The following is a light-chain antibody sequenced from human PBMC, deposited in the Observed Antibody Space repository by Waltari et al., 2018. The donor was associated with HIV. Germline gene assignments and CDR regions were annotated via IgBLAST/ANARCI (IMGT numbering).Light chain of an antibody. CDR1: RPNIGAGYD. V-gene: IGLV1-40*01. CDR3: QSYDSSHVV. J-gene: IGLJ2*01. CDR2: GNS. Sequence: QSVLTQPPSVSGAPGQRVTISCTGSRPNIGAGYDVHWYQQLPGTAPKLLIYGNSNRPSGVPDRFSGSKSGTSASLAITGLQAEDEADYYCQSYDSSHVVFGGGTKLTVL.